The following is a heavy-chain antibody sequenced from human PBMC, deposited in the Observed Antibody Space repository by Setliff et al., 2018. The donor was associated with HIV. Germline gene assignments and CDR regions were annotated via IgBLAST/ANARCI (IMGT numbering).Heavy chain of an antibody. J-gene: IGHJ6*03. CDR2: MNPNSGNT. CDR3: ARARRDSYDRGRRNHYYIDV. D-gene: IGHD3-22*01. CDR1: GYTFSSYD. V-gene: IGHV1-8*02. Sequence: ASVKVSCKASGYTFSSYDINWVRQATGQGLEWMGWMNPNSGNTGYAQKFQGRVTMTRDTSISTAYMELNNLKFEDTAVYYCARARRDSYDRGRRNHYYIDVWGKGTTVTGLL.